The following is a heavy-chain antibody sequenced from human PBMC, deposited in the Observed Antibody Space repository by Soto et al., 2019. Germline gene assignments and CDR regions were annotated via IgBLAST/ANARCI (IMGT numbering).Heavy chain of an antibody. V-gene: IGHV1-69*13. J-gene: IGHJ4*02. CDR2: IIPIFGSA. CDR1: GGTFSTYA. CDR3: ARYDSSGYYYDY. Sequence: SVKVSCKASGGTFSTYAISWVRQAPGQGLEWMGGIIPIFGSANYAQKFQGRVTITADESTSTAYMELSSLRSEDTAIYYCARYDSSGYYYDYWGQGTLVTVSS. D-gene: IGHD3-22*01.